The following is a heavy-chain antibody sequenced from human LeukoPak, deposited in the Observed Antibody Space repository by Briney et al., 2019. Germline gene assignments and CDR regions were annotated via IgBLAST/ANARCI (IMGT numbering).Heavy chain of an antibody. V-gene: IGHV3-23*01. J-gene: IGHJ4*02. CDR1: GFIFNTNG. D-gene: IGHD1-1*01. CDR2: IAGGDEST. CDR3: ARGVYWSLDY. Sequence: GGSLRLSCAISGFIFNTNGMNWVRQSPGKGLEWLATIAGGDESTYYADSVKGRFAISRDNSKNTVFLHMNSLRVEDTAVYYCARGVYWSLDYWGQGSPVTVSS.